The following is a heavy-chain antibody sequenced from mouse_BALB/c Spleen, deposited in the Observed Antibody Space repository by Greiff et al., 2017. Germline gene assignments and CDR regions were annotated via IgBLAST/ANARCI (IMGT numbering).Heavy chain of an antibody. V-gene: IGHV1-9*01. CDR1: GYTFSSYW. CDR2: ILPGSGST. Sequence: QVQLQQSGAELMKPGASVKISCKATGYTFSSYWIEWVKQRPGHGLEWIGEILPGSGSTNYNEKFKGKATFTADTSSNTAYMQLSSLTSEDAAVYYCARATNYGSSYDPYYYAMDYWGQGTSVTVSS. J-gene: IGHJ4*01. D-gene: IGHD1-1*01. CDR3: ARATNYGSSYDPYYYAMDY.